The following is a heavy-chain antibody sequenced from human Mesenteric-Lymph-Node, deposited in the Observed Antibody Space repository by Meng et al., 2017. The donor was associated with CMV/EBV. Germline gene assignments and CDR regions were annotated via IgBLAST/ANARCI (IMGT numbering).Heavy chain of an antibody. D-gene: IGHD6-13*01. CDR1: GGPISSSNW. V-gene: IGHV4-4*02. CDR3: AKSSYSSSWFH. J-gene: IGHJ4*02. Sequence: GSLRLSCAVSGGPISSSNWWSWVRQPPGKGLEWIGEIYHSGSTNYNPSLKSRVTISVDKSKNQFSLKLSSVTAADTAVYYCAKSSYSSSWFHWGQGTLVTVSS. CDR2: IYHSGST.